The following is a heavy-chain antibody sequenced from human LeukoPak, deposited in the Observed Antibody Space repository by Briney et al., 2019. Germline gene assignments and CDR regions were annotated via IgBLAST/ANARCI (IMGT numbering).Heavy chain of an antibody. Sequence: SVKVSCKGSGGTFSSYAISWVRQAPGQGLEWMGGIIPIFGTANYAQKFQGRVTITADESTSTAYMELSSLRSEDTAVYYCARDDYDSSGYCDYWGQGTLVTVSS. V-gene: IGHV1-69*13. D-gene: IGHD3-22*01. CDR3: ARDDYDSSGYCDY. CDR1: GGTFSSYA. CDR2: IIPIFGTA. J-gene: IGHJ4*02.